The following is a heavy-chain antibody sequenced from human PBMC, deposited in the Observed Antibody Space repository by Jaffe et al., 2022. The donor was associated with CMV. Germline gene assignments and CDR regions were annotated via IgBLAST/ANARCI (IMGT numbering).Heavy chain of an antibody. CDR1: GGSISSSSYY. D-gene: IGHD3-10*01. Sequence: QLQLQESGPGLVKPSETLSLTCTVSGGSISSSSYYWGWIRQPPGKGLEWIGSIYYSGSTYYNPSLKSRVTISVDTSKNQFSLKLSSVTAADTAVYYCARLGDYYGSGSYVDYWGQGTLVTVSS. V-gene: IGHV4-39*01. CDR2: IYYSGST. J-gene: IGHJ4*02. CDR3: ARLGDYYGSGSYVDY.